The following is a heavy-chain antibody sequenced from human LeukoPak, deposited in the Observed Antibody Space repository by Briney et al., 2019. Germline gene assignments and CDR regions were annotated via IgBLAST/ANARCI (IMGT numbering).Heavy chain of an antibody. J-gene: IGHJ4*02. Sequence: PGGSLRLSCAASGFTFSSYWMHWVRQVPGKGLGWVSRINTDGTNTTYADPVKGRFTMSRDNAKSRLYLQMTSLRAEDTAVYYCASGYSGTYRVDYWGQGTLVTVSS. CDR1: GFTFSSYW. CDR3: ASGYSGTYRVDY. D-gene: IGHD1-26*01. CDR2: INTDGTNT. V-gene: IGHV3-74*01.